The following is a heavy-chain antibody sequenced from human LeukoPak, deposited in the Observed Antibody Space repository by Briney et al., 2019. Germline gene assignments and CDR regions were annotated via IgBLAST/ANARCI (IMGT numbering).Heavy chain of an antibody. D-gene: IGHD3-3*01. CDR3: ARIVTIFGVVIRTSYYYYMDV. CDR2: INHSGST. Sequence: PSETLSLTCAVYGGSFSGYYWSWIRQPPGKGLEWIGEINHSGSTNYNPSLKSRVTISVDTSKNQFSLKLSSVTAADTAVYYCARIVTIFGVVIRTSYYYYMDVWGKGTTVTVSS. CDR1: GGSFSGYY. V-gene: IGHV4-34*01. J-gene: IGHJ6*03.